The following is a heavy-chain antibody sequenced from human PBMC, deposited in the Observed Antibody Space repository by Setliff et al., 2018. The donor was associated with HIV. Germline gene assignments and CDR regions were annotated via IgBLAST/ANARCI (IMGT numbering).Heavy chain of an antibody. J-gene: IGHJ5*01. CDR3: AKRAAQDGTVTSSNWFES. CDR1: GDSIGTYS. CDR2: IYGSGST. Sequence: SETLSLTCAVSGDSIGTYSWHWLRQPPGKGLEWIGYIYGSGSTGYNPSLTSRVTMSTDTPNNRFALKLTSVTAADTAVYYCAKRAAQDGTVTSSNWFESWGQGTLVTVSS. D-gene: IGHD1-7*01. V-gene: IGHV4-4*09.